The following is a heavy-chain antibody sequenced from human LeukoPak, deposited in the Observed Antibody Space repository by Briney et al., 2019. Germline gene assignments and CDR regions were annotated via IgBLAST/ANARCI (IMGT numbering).Heavy chain of an antibody. CDR3: ARVLWFGEY. CDR2: IGASGAHT. J-gene: IGHJ4*02. Sequence: PGGSLRLSCAPSGFTFSTYAMRWVRQAPGKGLEWVSGIGASGAHTEYADSVKGRFTIARDNSKNMLYLQMNSLRVEDTAVYYCARVLWFGEYWGQGTLVTVSS. D-gene: IGHD3-10*01. CDR1: GFTFSTYA. V-gene: IGHV3-23*01.